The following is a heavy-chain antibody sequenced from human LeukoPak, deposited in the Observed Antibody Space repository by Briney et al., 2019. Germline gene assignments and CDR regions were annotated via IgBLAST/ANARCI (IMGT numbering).Heavy chain of an antibody. Sequence: SETLSLTCTVSGGSISSYYWSWIRQPPGKGLEWIGYIYYSGSTNYNPSLKSRVTISVDTSKNQFSLKLSSVTAADTAVYYCAALGLRLGELSFHFDYWGQGTLVTVSS. J-gene: IGHJ4*02. CDR3: AALGLRLGELSFHFDY. V-gene: IGHV4-59*01. CDR1: GGSISSYY. CDR2: IYYSGST. D-gene: IGHD3-16*02.